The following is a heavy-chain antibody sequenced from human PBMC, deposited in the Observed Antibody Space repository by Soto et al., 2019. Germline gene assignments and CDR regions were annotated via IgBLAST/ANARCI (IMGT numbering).Heavy chain of an antibody. J-gene: IGHJ4*02. CDR1: GGSISSYY. CDR3: ARLPPGIAVGFDY. Sequence: SETLSLTCTVSGGSISSYYWSWIRQPPGKGLEWIGYIYYSGSTNYNPSLKSRVTISVDTSKNQFSLKLSSVAAADTAVYYCARLPPGIAVGFDYWGQGTLVTVSS. CDR2: IYYSGST. D-gene: IGHD6-19*01. V-gene: IGHV4-59*01.